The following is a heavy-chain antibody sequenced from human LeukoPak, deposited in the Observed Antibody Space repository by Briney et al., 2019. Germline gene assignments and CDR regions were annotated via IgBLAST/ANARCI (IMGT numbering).Heavy chain of an antibody. Sequence: GGSLRLPCAASGFTFSSYGMHWVRQAPGKGLEWVAVIWYDGSNKYYADSVKGRFTISRDNSKNTLYLQMNSLRAEDTAVYYCARAPQGASLFDYWGQGTLVTVSS. CDR2: IWYDGSNK. CDR3: ARAPQGASLFDY. J-gene: IGHJ4*02. V-gene: IGHV3-33*01. CDR1: GFTFSSYG.